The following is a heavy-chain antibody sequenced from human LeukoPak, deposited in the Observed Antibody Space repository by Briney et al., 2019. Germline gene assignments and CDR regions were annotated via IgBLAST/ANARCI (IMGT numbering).Heavy chain of an antibody. J-gene: IGHJ1*01. CDR1: GFTFSTSW. D-gene: IGHD3-10*01. V-gene: IGHV3-74*01. CDR2: INTDGSTT. CDR3: ASNVFGSVSV. Sequence: GGSLRLSCEASGFTFSTSWMHWVRQTPGKGLVWVSRINTDGSTTTYADSVKGRFTISRDNAKNALYLQMNSLRAEDTAVYYCASNVFGSVSVWGQGTLVTVSS.